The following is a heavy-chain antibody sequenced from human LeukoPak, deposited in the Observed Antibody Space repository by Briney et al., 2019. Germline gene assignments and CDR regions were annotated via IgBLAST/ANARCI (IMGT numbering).Heavy chain of an antibody. CDR3: AKDFTWAIDH. D-gene: IGHD7-27*01. V-gene: IGHV3-30*02. CDR2: IQYGTNNE. Sequence: GGSLRLSCAASGFTFSTYGIHWVRQAPGKGLEWVTFIQYGTNNEYYGDSVKGRFTISRDNSKNTLYLQMNSLRTEDTAVYYCAKDFTWAIDHWGQGTLVTVSS. J-gene: IGHJ4*02. CDR1: GFTFSTYG.